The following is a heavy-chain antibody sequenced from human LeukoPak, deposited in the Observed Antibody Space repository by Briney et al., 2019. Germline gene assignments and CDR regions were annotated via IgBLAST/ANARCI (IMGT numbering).Heavy chain of an antibody. CDR1: GFTFSSYS. J-gene: IGHJ4*02. Sequence: GGSLRLSCAASGFTFSSYSMNWVRQAPGKGLEWVSYISSSSSTIYYADSVKGRFTISRDNAKNSLYLQMNSLRAEDTAVYYCAIDLWLVPKKDRGNCYWGQGTLVTVSS. CDR2: ISSSSSTI. D-gene: IGHD6-19*01. CDR3: AIDLWLVPKKDRGNCY. V-gene: IGHV3-48*01.